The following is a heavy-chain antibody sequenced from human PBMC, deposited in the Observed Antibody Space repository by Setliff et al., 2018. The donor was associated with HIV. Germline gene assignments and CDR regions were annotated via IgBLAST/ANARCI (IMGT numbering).Heavy chain of an antibody. CDR1: GGSISSGSYY. CDR3: ARDRVPFRYTG. J-gene: IGHJ4*02. V-gene: IGHV4-61*09. CDR2: IHTSGST. Sequence: SETLSLTCTVSGGSISSGSYYWSWIRQPAGKGLEWIGHIHTSGSTNHNPSLKSRVTISVDTSKNQFSLKLSSVTAADTAVYYCARDRVPFRYTGWGQETLVTVSS. D-gene: IGHD5-18*01.